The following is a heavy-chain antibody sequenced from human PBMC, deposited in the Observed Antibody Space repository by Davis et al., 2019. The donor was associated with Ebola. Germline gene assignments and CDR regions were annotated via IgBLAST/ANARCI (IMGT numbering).Heavy chain of an antibody. CDR3: SKGLKVSGWYYFDY. J-gene: IGHJ4*02. V-gene: IGHV3-48*02. Sequence: GESLKISCAASGFTFSSYSMNWVRQAPGKGLAWVSYISSSSITIYYADSVKGRFTISRDNAKNSLYLQMNSLRDEDTAVYYCSKGLKVSGWYYFDYWGQGTLVTVSS. CDR2: ISSSSITI. CDR1: GFTFSSYS. D-gene: IGHD6-19*01.